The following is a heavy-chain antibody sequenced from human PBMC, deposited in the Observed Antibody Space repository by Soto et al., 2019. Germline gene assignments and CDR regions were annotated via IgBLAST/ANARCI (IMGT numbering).Heavy chain of an antibody. V-gene: IGHV1-69*01. CDR2: IIPIFGTA. CDR1: GGTFSSYA. Sequence: QVQLVQSGAEVKKPGSSVKVSCKASGGTFSSYAISWVRQAPGQGLEWMGGIIPIFGTANYAQKFQGRVTITADESTSTAYMDLSSLRSEDTAVYYCARASPNLYCSHTSCYLDYWGQGTLATVSS. D-gene: IGHD2-2*01. CDR3: ARASPNLYCSHTSCYLDY. J-gene: IGHJ4*02.